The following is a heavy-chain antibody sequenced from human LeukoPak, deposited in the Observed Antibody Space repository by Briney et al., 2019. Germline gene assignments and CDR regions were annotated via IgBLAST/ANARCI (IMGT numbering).Heavy chain of an antibody. Sequence: GGSLRLSCAASGFTVSSNYMSWVRQAPGKGLEWVSVIYSGGSTYYADSVKGRFTIPRDNSKNTPYLQMNSLRAEDTAVYYCARGLNVVVPAAMNYFDYWGQGTLVTVSS. CDR1: GFTVSSNY. CDR2: IYSGGST. D-gene: IGHD2-2*01. V-gene: IGHV3-66*01. J-gene: IGHJ4*02. CDR3: ARGLNVVVPAAMNYFDY.